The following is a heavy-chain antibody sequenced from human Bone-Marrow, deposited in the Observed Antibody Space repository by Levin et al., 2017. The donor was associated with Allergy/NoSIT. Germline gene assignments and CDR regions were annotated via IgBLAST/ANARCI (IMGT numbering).Heavy chain of an antibody. V-gene: IGHV4-34*01. J-gene: IGHJ5*02. CDR1: GGSIRGHH. Sequence: SQTLSLPCAVYGGSIRGHHWSWIRQPPGKGLEWIGEINESGGTKYNPSLRSRVTISVDTSKNQYSVRLTSVTAADTAVYYCTRNNWFDPWGRGTLVTVSS. CDR3: TRNNWFDP. CDR2: INESGGT.